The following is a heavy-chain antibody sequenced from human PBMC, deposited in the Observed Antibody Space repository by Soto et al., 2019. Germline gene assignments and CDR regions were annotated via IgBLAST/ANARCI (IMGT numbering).Heavy chain of an antibody. V-gene: IGHV4-34*01. CDR2: INHSGST. CDR3: ARGFSRYYFDY. J-gene: IGHJ4*02. CDR1: GRPSSCYY. Sequence: PSETLSLTFYLYGRPSSCYYWSWFRQPPGKGLEWIGEINHSGSTNYNPSLKSRVTISVDTSKNQFSLKLSSVTAADTAVYYCARGFSRYYFDYWGQG.